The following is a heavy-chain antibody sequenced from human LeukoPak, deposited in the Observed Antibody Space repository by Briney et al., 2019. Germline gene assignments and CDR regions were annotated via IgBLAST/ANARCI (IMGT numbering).Heavy chain of an antibody. CDR3: ARVGGPRTYYDFWSGYSWGDAFDI. CDR1: GGPISSYY. Sequence: PSETLSLTCTVSGGPISSYYWSWIRQPPGKGLEWIGYIYYSGSTNYNPSLKSRVTISVDTSKNQFSLKLSSVTAADTAVYYCARVGGPRTYYDFWSGYSWGDAFDIWGQGTMVTVSS. D-gene: IGHD3-3*01. CDR2: IYYSGST. V-gene: IGHV4-59*01. J-gene: IGHJ3*02.